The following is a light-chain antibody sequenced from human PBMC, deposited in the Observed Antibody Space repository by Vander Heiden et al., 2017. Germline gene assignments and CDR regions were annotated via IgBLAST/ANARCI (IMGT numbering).Light chain of an antibody. CDR1: RSFLDSNGNTY. V-gene: IGKV2-28*01. J-gene: IGKJ1*01. CDR2: LVS. CDR3: MQPLHAPWT. Sequence: EISMTESPLSMPVTPGELASTRCRSSRSFLDSNGNTYVDWYLQRPAQSPQLLIYLVSNRASGVPGRFSGSGSGTDFTLRISRVEAGDVGVYYCMQPLHAPWTFGQGAKVEIK.